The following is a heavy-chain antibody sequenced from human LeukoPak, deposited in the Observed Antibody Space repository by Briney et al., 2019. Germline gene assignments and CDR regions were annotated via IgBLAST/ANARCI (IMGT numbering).Heavy chain of an antibody. D-gene: IGHD3-22*01. CDR1: GFTFDDYA. Sequence: PGRSLRLSCAASGFTFDDYAMHWVRQAPGKGLEWVSGISWNSGSIGYADSVKGRFTISRDNAKNSLYLQMNSLRAEDTALYYCAKDMMVGSGYQFDYWGQGTLVTVSS. CDR3: AKDMMVGSGYQFDY. J-gene: IGHJ4*02. V-gene: IGHV3-9*01. CDR2: ISWNSGSI.